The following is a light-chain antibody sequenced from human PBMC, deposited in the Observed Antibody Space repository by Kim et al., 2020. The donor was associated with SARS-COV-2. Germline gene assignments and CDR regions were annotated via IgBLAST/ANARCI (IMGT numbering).Light chain of an antibody. CDR2: GAS. Sequence: CPGEAATLSCRASQIFSNNLAWYQQKLAQPPRLLIMGASTGATVLPPSFVGGGSGAKFTLTISSLQSEDFAFYYGQQYVNWPQTFSQGTKMDIK. CDR1: QIFSNN. J-gene: IGKJ1*01. V-gene: IGKV3D-15*01. CDR3: QQYVNWPQT.